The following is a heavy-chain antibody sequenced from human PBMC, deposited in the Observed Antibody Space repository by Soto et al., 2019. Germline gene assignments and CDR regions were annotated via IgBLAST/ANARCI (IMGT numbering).Heavy chain of an antibody. CDR3: ARVVPGMDV. J-gene: IGHJ6*02. CDR1: GFTFSSYS. Sequence: PGGDLRLSCAASGFTFSSYSMNWVRQAPGKGLEWVSSISSSSSYIYYAGSGKGRFTIPRNNAKNSLYLKINSLRAEDTAGYYCARVVPGMDVGGQGTTATVSS. D-gene: IGHD3-10*02. V-gene: IGHV3-21*01. CDR2: ISSSSSYI.